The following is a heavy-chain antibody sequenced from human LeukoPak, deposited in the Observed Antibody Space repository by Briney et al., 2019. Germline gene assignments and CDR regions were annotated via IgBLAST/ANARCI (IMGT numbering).Heavy chain of an antibody. V-gene: IGHV5-51*01. D-gene: IGHD6-19*01. Sequence: GESLKISCKGSGYSFTSYWIGWVRPVPGKGLEWMGIIYPGDTDTRYSPSFQGQVTISADKSISTAYLQWSSLKASDTAMYYCARRRRSSENWFDPWGQGTLVTVSS. J-gene: IGHJ5*02. CDR3: ARRRRSSENWFDP. CDR1: GYSFTSYW. CDR2: IYPGDTDT.